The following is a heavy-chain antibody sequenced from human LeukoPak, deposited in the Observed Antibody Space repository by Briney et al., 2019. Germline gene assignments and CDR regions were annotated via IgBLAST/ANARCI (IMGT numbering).Heavy chain of an antibody. CDR3: ARGILGVAGIQNYYYYMDV. CDR2: IYTSGST. Sequence: SETLSLTCTVSGGSIGSGSYYWSWIRQPAGKGLEWIGRIYTSGSTNYNPSLKSRVTISVDTSKNQFSLKLSSVTAADTAVYYCARGILGVAGIQNYYYYMDVWGKGTTVTVSS. CDR1: GGSIGSGSYY. J-gene: IGHJ6*03. V-gene: IGHV4-61*02. D-gene: IGHD3-3*01.